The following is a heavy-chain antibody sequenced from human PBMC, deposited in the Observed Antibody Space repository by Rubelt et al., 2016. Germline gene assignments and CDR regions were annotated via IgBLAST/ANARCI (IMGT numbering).Heavy chain of an antibody. D-gene: IGHD1-7*01. Sequence: QVQLVQSGAEVKKPGSSVKVSCKASGYTFTTYYMHWVRQAPGQGLEWMAWINPNSGVTNYAQKFQGRVAVTGDTSISTVSMELGRLTSDDTAVYYCVRENWYYDNWGQGTLVTVSS. J-gene: IGHJ4*02. CDR3: VRENWYYDN. CDR1: GYTFTTYY. V-gene: IGHV1-2*02. CDR2: INPNSGVT.